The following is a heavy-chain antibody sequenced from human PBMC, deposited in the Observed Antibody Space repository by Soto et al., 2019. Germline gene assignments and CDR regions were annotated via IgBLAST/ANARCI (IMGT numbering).Heavy chain of an antibody. D-gene: IGHD2-2*01. CDR2: IHHSGSA. J-gene: IGHJ4*02. CDR1: GDSVSGNYY. CDR3: ARGGGYCSSSSCYTYFFDY. V-gene: IGHV4-61*01. Sequence: SETLSLTCTVSGDSVSGNYYWSWIRQPPGKGLEWIAYIHHSGSANYSPSPKSRVSISVDPSKNQFSLKLTSVTAADTAIFYCARGGGYCSSSSCYTYFFDYWGQGALVTVSS.